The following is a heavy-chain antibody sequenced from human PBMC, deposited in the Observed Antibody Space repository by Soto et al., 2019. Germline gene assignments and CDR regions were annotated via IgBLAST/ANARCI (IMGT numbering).Heavy chain of an antibody. CDR3: AKDTYSIFRSGSGMDV. V-gene: IGHV3-30*18. D-gene: IGHD3-3*01. Sequence: PGGSLRLSCAASGFTFRNFVMHWVRQAPGKGLEWVAVISYAGNNIYYADSVKGRFTISRDNSGNTLYLEMSSLRGEDTAVYYCAKDTYSIFRSGSGMDVWGQGTTVTVSS. CDR2: ISYAGNNI. CDR1: GFTFRNFV. J-gene: IGHJ6*02.